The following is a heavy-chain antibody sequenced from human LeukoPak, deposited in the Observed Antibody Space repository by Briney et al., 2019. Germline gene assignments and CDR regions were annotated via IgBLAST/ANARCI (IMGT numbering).Heavy chain of an antibody. Sequence: GGSLRLSCAASGFTFSSYSMNWVRKAPGKGLEWVSSISSSSSYIYYADSVKGRFTISRDNAKNSLYLQMNSLRAEDTAVYYCARDLGYDSSGFDYWGQGTLVTVSS. CDR2: ISSSSSYI. J-gene: IGHJ4*02. CDR1: GFTFSSYS. CDR3: ARDLGYDSSGFDY. V-gene: IGHV3-21*01. D-gene: IGHD3-22*01.